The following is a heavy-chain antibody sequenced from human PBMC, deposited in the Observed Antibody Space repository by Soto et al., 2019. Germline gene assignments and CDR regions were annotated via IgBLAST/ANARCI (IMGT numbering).Heavy chain of an antibody. V-gene: IGHV3-48*01. CDR1: GFTFSSYS. CDR2: ISSSSSTI. CDR3: ARELGPYYFDY. J-gene: IGHJ4*02. Sequence: EVQLVESGGGLVQPGGSLRLSCAASGFTFSSYSMNWVRQAPGKGLEWVSYISSSSSTIYYADSVKGRFTISRDNAKNSLYLQMNSLRAEDTAVYYCARELGPYYFDYWGQGTLVTVSS.